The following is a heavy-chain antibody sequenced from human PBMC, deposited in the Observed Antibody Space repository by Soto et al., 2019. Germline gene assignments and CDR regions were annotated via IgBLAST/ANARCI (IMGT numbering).Heavy chain of an antibody. CDR1: GFTFNRYG. CDR3: ARGVDCFDY. CDR2: IWDDGSSE. Sequence: QVQLVESGGGVVQPGRSLRLSCAASGFTFNRYGMHWVRQAPGKGLEWVAVIWDDGSSEYYADSVKGRFTISRDNSKNPLFLQMNSLRAEDTAVYYCARGVDCFDYWRQGTRVNVSS. J-gene: IGHJ4*02. V-gene: IGHV3-33*01.